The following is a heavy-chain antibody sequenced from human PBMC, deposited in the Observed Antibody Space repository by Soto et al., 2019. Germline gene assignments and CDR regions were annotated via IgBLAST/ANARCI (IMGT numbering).Heavy chain of an antibody. D-gene: IGHD2-21*01. CDR2: ISGSGGST. V-gene: IGHV3-23*01. CDR1: GFSFSSYS. J-gene: IGHJ4*02. CDR3: AKGARRVIGGYYFVY. Sequence: HPGGSLRLSCAASGFSFSSYSVSWVRQAPGKGLEWVSAISGSGGSTYYADSVKGRFTISRDNSKNTLYLQMNSLRAEDTAVYYCAKGARRVIGGYYFVYGEQRTLIVASS.